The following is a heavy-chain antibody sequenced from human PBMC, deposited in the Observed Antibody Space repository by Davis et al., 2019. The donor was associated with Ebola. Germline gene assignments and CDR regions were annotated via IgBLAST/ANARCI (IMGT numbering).Heavy chain of an antibody. CDR1: GFTFSSYA. J-gene: IGHJ4*02. CDR3: ARDPEWGPRAELLSSLDY. D-gene: IGHD3-10*01. Sequence: GESLKISCAASGFTFSSYAMHWVRQAPGKGLEWVAVISYDGSNKYYADSVKGRFTISRDNSKNTLYLQMNSLRAEDTAVYYCARDPEWGPRAELLSSLDYWGQGTLVTVSS. CDR2: ISYDGSNK. V-gene: IGHV3-30-3*01.